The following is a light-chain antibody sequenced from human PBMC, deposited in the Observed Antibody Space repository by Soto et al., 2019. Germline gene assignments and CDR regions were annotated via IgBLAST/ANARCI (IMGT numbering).Light chain of an antibody. Sequence: EIVLTQSPGTLSLSPGERATLSCRASQSVSSSYLAWYQQKPGQAPRLLIYGASSRATGIPDRFSGSGSGTDVTLTISRLGPEDFAVYYCQQYGSSPGYTFGQGTKLEIK. V-gene: IGKV3-20*01. J-gene: IGKJ2*01. CDR1: QSVSSSY. CDR2: GAS. CDR3: QQYGSSPGYT.